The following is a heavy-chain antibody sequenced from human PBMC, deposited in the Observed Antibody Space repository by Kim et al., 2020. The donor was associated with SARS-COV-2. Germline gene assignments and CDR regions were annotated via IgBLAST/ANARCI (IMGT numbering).Heavy chain of an antibody. J-gene: IGHJ4*02. Sequence: GGSLRLSCAASGFTFSSYWMHWVRQAPGKGLVWVSRINSDGGTTSYADSVKGRFTIFRDNAKSTLYLQMNSLRAEDKAVDYCASRRYTGAYYYFDYWGQG. CDR2: INSDGGTT. CDR1: GFTFSSYW. V-gene: IGHV3-74*01. D-gene: IGHD1-26*01. CDR3: ASRRYTGAYYYFDY.